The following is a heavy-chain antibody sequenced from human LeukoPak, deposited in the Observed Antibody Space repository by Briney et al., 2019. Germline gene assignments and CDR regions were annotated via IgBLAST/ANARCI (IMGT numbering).Heavy chain of an antibody. J-gene: IGHJ4*02. Sequence: GASVKVSCKASGYTFTSYGISWVRQAPGQGLEWMGWINPNSGGTNYAQKFQGRVTMTRDTSISTAYTELRSLRSDDTAVYYCARGRLLWFGESSGGSVTLCDYWGQGTLVTVSS. CDR1: GYTFTSYG. V-gene: IGHV1-2*02. CDR2: INPNSGGT. D-gene: IGHD3-10*01. CDR3: ARGRLLWFGESSGGSVTLCDY.